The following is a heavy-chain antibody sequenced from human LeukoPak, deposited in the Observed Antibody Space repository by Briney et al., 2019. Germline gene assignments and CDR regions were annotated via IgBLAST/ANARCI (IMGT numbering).Heavy chain of an antibody. CDR2: IYYSGST. CDR3: ARRYSGAWYFDY. CDR1: GGSINSYF. Sequence: PSETLSLTCTVSGGSINSYFWSWIRQPPGRGLEWIGYIYYSGSTNYNPSLKSRVTISVDTSKSQFSLKLSSVTAADTALYYCARRYSGAWYFDYWGQGTLVTVSS. V-gene: IGHV4-59*01. J-gene: IGHJ4*02. D-gene: IGHD6-19*01.